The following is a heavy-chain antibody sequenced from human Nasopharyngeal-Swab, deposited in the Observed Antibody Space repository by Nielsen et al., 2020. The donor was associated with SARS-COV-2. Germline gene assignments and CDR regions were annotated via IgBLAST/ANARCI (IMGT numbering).Heavy chain of an antibody. J-gene: IGHJ4*02. V-gene: IGHV3-15*01. CDR1: GFVFSSVW. CDR2: IKRKADGGTV. CDR3: TTLYRTGWF. D-gene: IGHD6-19*01. Sequence: GESLKISCAASGFVFSSVWMSWVRQAPGKGLEWVGRIKRKADGGTVEYATAVRGRFSISRDDSRNTLLLQMNRLKTEDKAVYYCTTLYRTGWFWGQGTLVTVSS.